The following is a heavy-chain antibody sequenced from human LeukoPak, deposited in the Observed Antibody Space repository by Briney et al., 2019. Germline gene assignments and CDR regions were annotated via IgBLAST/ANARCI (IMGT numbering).Heavy chain of an antibody. Sequence: PSETLSLTCTVSGGSLSSYYWSWIRQPPGKGLEWIGYIYASGSTNYNPSLKSRVTISVDTSKNQFSLRLSSVTAADTAVYCCARHLVRGVLDYWGQGTLVTVSS. V-gene: IGHV4-59*08. CDR1: GGSLSSYY. D-gene: IGHD3-10*01. CDR3: ARHLVRGVLDY. CDR2: IYASGST. J-gene: IGHJ4*02.